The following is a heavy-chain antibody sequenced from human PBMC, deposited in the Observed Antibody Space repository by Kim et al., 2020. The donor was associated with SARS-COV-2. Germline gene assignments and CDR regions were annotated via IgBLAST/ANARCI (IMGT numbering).Heavy chain of an antibody. D-gene: IGHD6-13*01. Sequence: SETLSLTCTVSGGSIASGGYYWTWIRQHPGKGLEWIGYIFHSGSTYYNPSLKSRVVMSADTSKNQLSLNLSSVTAEDTAVYYCARDYSSNCCGMDVWGQGTTVTVSS. V-gene: IGHV4-31*03. J-gene: IGHJ6*02. CDR2: IFHSGST. CDR1: GGSIASGGYY. CDR3: ARDYSSNCCGMDV.